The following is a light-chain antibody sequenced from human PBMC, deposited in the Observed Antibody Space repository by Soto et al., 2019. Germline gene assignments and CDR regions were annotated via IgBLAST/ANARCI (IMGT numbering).Light chain of an antibody. J-gene: IGKJ2*01. V-gene: IGKV3-20*01. CDR3: QRYGTSYS. Sequence: EIVLTQSPGTLSLSPGERATLSCRASQSVDSAYLAWYQQKPGQPPRLLIYGVSSRAAGIPDRFSGSGSGTEFTLTISRLEPEDSAVYYCQRYGTSYSFGQGTKLEIK. CDR2: GVS. CDR1: QSVDSAY.